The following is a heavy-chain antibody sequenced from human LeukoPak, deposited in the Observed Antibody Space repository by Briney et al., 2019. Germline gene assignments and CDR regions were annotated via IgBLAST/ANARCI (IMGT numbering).Heavy chain of an antibody. V-gene: IGHV4-61*02. CDR3: ARHKAYSSAVAAPAFDI. CDR2: IYTSGST. Sequence: SQTLSLTCTVSGGSISSGSYYWSWIRQPAGKGLEWIGRIYTSGSTNYNPSLKSRVTISVDTSKNQFSLKLSSVTAADTAVYYCARHKAYSSAVAAPAFDIWGQGTMVTVSS. D-gene: IGHD6-19*01. J-gene: IGHJ3*02. CDR1: GGSISSGSYY.